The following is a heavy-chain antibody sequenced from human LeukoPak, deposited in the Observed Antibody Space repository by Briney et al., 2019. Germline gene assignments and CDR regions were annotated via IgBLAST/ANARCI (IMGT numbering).Heavy chain of an antibody. Sequence: PGGSLRLSCAASGFTFSSYAMSWVRQAPGKGLEWVSAISGSGGSTYYADSVKGRFTISRDNSKNTLYLQMNSLRAEDTAVYYCAKANPDVLRYFDWLEVTAIPAFYFDYWGQGTLVTVSS. CDR2: ISGSGGST. J-gene: IGHJ4*02. CDR1: GFTFSSYA. V-gene: IGHV3-23*01. CDR3: AKANPDVLRYFDWLEVTAIPAFYFDY. D-gene: IGHD3-9*01.